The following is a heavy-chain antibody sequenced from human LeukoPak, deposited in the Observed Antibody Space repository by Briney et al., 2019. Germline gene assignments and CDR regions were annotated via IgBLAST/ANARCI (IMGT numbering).Heavy chain of an antibody. Sequence: KASETLSLTCTVSGGSISSSSYYWGWIRQPPGKGLEWIGSIYYSGSTYYNPSLKSRVTISVDTSKNQFSLKLSSVTAADTAVYYCASLDYGSGFSGYGMDVWGQGTTVTVSS. CDR1: GGSISSSSYY. V-gene: IGHV4-39*01. CDR3: ASLDYGSGFSGYGMDV. CDR2: IYYSGST. J-gene: IGHJ6*02. D-gene: IGHD3-10*01.